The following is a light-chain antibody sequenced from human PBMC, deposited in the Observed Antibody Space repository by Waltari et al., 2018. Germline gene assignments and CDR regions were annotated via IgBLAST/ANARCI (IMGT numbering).Light chain of an antibody. J-gene: IGKJ2*01. CDR3: QQYYSTPYT. Sequence: IVMTQSPDSLAVSLGERATINCKSSQSVLYSSNNKNYLAWYQQKPGQPPKLLIYWASTRESGVPDRFSGGGSGTDFTLTISSLQAEDVAVYYCQQYYSTPYTFGQGTKLEIK. CDR2: WAS. CDR1: QSVLYSSNNKNY. V-gene: IGKV4-1*01.